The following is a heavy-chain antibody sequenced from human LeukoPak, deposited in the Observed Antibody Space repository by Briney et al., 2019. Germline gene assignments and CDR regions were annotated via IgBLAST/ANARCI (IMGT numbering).Heavy chain of an antibody. V-gene: IGHV1-69*13. CDR3: ARGGYYYDSSGYSHLPDY. Sequence: SVKVSCKASGYTFTGYYMHWVRQAPGQGLEWMGGIIPIVGTTNYAQMFQGRVTITADESTSTAYMELSSLRSEDTAVYYCARGGYYYDSSGYSHLPDYWGQGTLVTVSA. D-gene: IGHD3-22*01. J-gene: IGHJ4*02. CDR1: GYTFTGYY. CDR2: IIPIVGTT.